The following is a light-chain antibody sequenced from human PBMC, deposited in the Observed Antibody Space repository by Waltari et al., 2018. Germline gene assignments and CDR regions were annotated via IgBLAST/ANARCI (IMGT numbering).Light chain of an antibody. J-gene: IGLJ1*01. CDR3: CSYAGSYTYV. Sequence: QSALTQPRPVSGSPGQSVTISCTVTSSYVGGYNYVSWYQQHPGKAPKLMIYDVSKRPSGVPDRFSGSKSGNTASLTISGLQAEDEADYYCCSYAGSYTYVFGTGTKVTVL. CDR1: SSYVGGYNY. CDR2: DVS. V-gene: IGLV2-11*01.